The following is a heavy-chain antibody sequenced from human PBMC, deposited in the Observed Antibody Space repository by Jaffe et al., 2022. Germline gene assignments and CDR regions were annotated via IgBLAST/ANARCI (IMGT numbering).Heavy chain of an antibody. CDR3: ASRGCSSTSCYSPPFDP. CDR2: MNPNSGNT. J-gene: IGHJ5*02. CDR1: GYTFTSYD. Sequence: QVQLVQSGAEVKKPGASVKVSCKASGYTFTSYDINWVRQATGQGLEWMGWMNPNSGNTGYAQKFQGRVTMTRNTSISTAYMELSSLRSEDTAVYYCASRGCSSTSCYSPPFDPWGQGTLVTVSS. D-gene: IGHD2-2*01. V-gene: IGHV1-8*01.